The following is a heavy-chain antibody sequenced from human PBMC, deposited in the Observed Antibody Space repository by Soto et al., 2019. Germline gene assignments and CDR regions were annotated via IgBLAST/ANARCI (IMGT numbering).Heavy chain of an antibody. J-gene: IGHJ6*02. Sequence: SETLSLTCTVSGGSISSGGYYWSWIRQHPGKGLEWIGYIYYSGSTYYNPSLKSRVTISVDTSKNQFSLKLSSVTAADTAVYYCARAQLLSGYHYGMDVWGQGTTVTVSS. V-gene: IGHV4-31*03. CDR2: IYYSGST. CDR1: GGSISSGGYY. CDR3: ARAQLLSGYHYGMDV. D-gene: IGHD2-2*01.